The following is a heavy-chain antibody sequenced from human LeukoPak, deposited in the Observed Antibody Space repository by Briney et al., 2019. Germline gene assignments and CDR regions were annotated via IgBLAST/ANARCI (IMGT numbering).Heavy chain of an antibody. CDR3: ARGVSNYATSIFLY. Sequence: SETLSLTCTVSGGSISSYYWSWIRQPAGKGLEWIGRIYTSGSTNYNPSLKSRVTMSVDTSKNQFSLKLSSVTAADTAVYYCARGVSNYATSIFLYWGQGTLVTVSS. J-gene: IGHJ4*02. D-gene: IGHD1-7*01. CDR2: IYTSGST. V-gene: IGHV4-4*07. CDR1: GGSISSYY.